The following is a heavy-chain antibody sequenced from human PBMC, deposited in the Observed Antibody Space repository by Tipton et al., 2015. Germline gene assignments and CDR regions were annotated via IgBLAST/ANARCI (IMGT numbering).Heavy chain of an antibody. J-gene: IGHJ4*02. CDR1: GDSISYYH. CDR2: IYSSGST. V-gene: IGHV4-4*07. D-gene: IGHD6-25*01. Sequence: TLSLTCTVSGDSISYYHWNWIRQPAGKGLEWIGRIYSSGSTNYNPSLESRVAMSIDTSKNQFSLKLRSVTAADTAVYYCARADAARDYWGQGTLVTVSS. CDR3: ARADAARDY.